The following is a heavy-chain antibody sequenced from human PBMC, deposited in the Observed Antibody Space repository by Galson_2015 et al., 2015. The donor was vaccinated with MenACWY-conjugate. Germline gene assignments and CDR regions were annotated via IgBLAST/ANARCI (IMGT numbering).Heavy chain of an antibody. J-gene: IGHJ6*03. CDR1: GFTFNIYG. Sequence: SLRLSCAASGFTFNIYGMHWVRQAPGKGLEWVAFIRYDGSNKYYADSVEGRFTISRDNSKNTLYLQINSLRAEDTAVYYCAKAAVEMATWPYYYYMDVWGKGTTVTVSS. V-gene: IGHV3-30*02. CDR2: IRYDGSNK. D-gene: IGHD5-24*01. CDR3: AKAAVEMATWPYYYYMDV.